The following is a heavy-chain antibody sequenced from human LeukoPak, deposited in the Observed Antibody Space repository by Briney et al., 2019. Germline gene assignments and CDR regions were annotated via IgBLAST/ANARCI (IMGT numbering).Heavy chain of an antibody. J-gene: IGHJ3*02. CDR3: ARDSGIVGARDAFDI. CDR1: GGSISSGGYY. D-gene: IGHD1-26*01. CDR2: IYYSGST. Sequence: PSQTLSLTCTVSGGSISSGGYYWSWIRQHPGKGLEWIGYIYYSGSTYYNPSLKSRVTISVDTSKNQFSLKLSSVTAADTAVYYCARDSGIVGARDAFDIWGQGTMVTVSS. V-gene: IGHV4-31*03.